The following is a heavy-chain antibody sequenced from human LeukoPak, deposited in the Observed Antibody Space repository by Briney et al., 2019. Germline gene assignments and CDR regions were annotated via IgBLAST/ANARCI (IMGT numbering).Heavy chain of an antibody. CDR2: INSDGSST. CDR1: GFIFSSYW. CDR3: AREKMAVYAFYI. V-gene: IGHV3-74*01. D-gene: IGHD5-24*01. J-gene: IGHJ3*02. Sequence: GGPLRLSCAASGFIFSSYWMHWVRQAPGKGLVRVSHINSDGSSTSYADSVKGRFTIPRHNAKNTLYLQMNSLRAEDTAMYYCAREKMAVYAFYIWGQGKMVTVSS.